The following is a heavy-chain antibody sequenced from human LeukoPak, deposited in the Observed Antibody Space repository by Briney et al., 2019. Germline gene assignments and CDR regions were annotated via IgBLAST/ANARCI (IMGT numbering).Heavy chain of an antibody. CDR3: AISGLLWFGDYHYYMDV. V-gene: IGHV1-69*05. D-gene: IGHD3-10*01. Sequence: VASVKVSCKASGGTFSSYAISWVRQAPGQGLEWMGGIIPIFGTANYAQKFQGRVTITTDESTSTAYMELSSLRSEDTAVYYCAISGLLWFGDYHYYMDVWGKGTTVTVSS. CDR1: GGTFSSYA. J-gene: IGHJ6*03. CDR2: IIPIFGTA.